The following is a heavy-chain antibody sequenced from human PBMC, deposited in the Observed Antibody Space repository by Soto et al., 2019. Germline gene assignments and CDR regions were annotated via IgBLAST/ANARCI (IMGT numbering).Heavy chain of an antibody. CDR1: GGSISSGGYY. J-gene: IGHJ4*01. CDR2: ISYSGST. CDR3: ARGVLH. Sequence: QVQLQESGPGLVQPSQTLSLTCTVSGGSISSGGYYWSWIRQHPGTGLEWIGHISYSGSTYYNTSLKGRVTVAVDTPRNQSSLIVNSVTAADTAVYCCARGVLHWGQGAPVTVSS. V-gene: IGHV4-31*03.